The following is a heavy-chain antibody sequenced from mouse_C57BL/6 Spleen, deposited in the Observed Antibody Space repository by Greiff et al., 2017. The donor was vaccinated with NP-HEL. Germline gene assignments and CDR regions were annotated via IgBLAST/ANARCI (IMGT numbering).Heavy chain of an antibody. Sequence: QVQLQQPGAELVRPGSSVKLSCKASGYTFTSYWMHWVKQRPIQGLEWIGNIDPSDSETHYNQKFKDKATLTVDKSSSTAYMQLSSLTSEDSAVYYCARSYDYDGGWYFDVWGTGTTVTVSS. CDR3: ARSYDYDGGWYFDV. D-gene: IGHD2-4*01. CDR1: GYTFTSYW. J-gene: IGHJ1*03. CDR2: IDPSDSET. V-gene: IGHV1-52*01.